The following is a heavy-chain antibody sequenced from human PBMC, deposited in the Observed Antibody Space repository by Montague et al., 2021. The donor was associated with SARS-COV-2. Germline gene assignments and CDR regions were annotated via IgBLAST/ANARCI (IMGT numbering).Heavy chain of an antibody. CDR1: GGSISTINYY. CDR3: AGGARVSTGGSCFDS. CDR2: FYTSGTT. J-gene: IGHJ4*02. D-gene: IGHD3-10*01. V-gene: IGHV4-39*07. Sequence: SETLSLTCTVSGGSISTINYYWGWIRQPPGKGLEWIGSFYTSGTTYYNPSLNGRVTISVDTSKNQFSLRVTSVTAADTALYFCAGGARVSTGGSCFDSWGQGTLVPVSS.